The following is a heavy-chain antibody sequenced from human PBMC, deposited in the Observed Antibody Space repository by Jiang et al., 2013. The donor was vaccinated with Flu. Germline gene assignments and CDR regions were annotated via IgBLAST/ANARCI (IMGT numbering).Heavy chain of an antibody. V-gene: IGHV4-34*01. CDR3: ARTDYDFWSGYFYYFDY. D-gene: IGHD3-3*01. Sequence: ETLSLTCAVYGGSFSGYYWSWIRQPPGKGLEWIGEINHSGSTNYNPSLKSRVTISVDTSKNQFSLKLSSVTAADTAVYYCARTDYDFWSGYFYYFDYWGQGTLVTVSS. CDR1: GGSFSGYY. J-gene: IGHJ4*02. CDR2: INHSGST.